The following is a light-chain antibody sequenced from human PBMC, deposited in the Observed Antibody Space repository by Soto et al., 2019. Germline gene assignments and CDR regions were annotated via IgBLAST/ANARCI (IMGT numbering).Light chain of an antibody. CDR3: CSYAGSSTFRGV. V-gene: IGLV2-23*02. Sequence: QSALTQPASVSGSPGQSITISCTGTSSDVGSYNLVSRYQQHPGKAPKLMIYEVSKRPSGVSNRFSGSKSGNTASLTISGLQAEDEADYYCCSYAGSSTFRGVFGGGTKLTVL. CDR1: SSDVGSYNL. CDR2: EVS. J-gene: IGLJ3*02.